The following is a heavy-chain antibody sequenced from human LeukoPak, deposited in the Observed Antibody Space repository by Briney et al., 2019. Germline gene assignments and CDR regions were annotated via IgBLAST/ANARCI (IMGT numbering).Heavy chain of an antibody. CDR3: AREPYYPSSYYYYMDV. J-gene: IGHJ6*03. CDR2: IYSGGST. V-gene: IGHV3-53*01. D-gene: IGHD3-10*01. Sequence: GGSLRLSCAASGFTVSRNYMSWVRQAPGKGLEWVSVIYSGGSTYYADSVKGRFTISRDNSKNTLYLQMNSLRAEDTAVYYCAREPYYPSSYYYYMDVWGKGTTVTVSS. CDR1: GFTVSRNY.